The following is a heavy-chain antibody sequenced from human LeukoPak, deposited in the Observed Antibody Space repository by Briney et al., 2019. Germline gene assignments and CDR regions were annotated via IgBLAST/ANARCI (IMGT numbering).Heavy chain of an antibody. CDR3: ARDSMVHYYGMDV. CDR2: ISSSGSII. Sequence: GGSLRLSCAASGFTFSDYHMSWIRQAPGKGLEWISNISSSGSIIYYADSVKGRFTISRDNAKNSLYLQMNSLRAEDTAVYYCARDSMVHYYGMDVWGQGTTVTVSS. D-gene: IGHD4/OR15-4a*01. V-gene: IGHV3-11*01. CDR1: GFTFSDYH. J-gene: IGHJ6*02.